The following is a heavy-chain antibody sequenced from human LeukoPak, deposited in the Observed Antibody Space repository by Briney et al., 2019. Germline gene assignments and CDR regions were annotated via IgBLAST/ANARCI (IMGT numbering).Heavy chain of an antibody. D-gene: IGHD3-3*01. Sequence: ASVKVSCKASGGTFSSYAISWVRQAPGQGLEWMGGIIPIFGTANYAQKFQGRVTITADKSTSTAYMELSSLRSEDTAVYYYARAVYYDFWSGLKYYYYYYMDVWGKGTTVTVSS. CDR3: ARAVYYDFWSGLKYYYYYYMDV. J-gene: IGHJ6*03. CDR1: GGTFSSYA. CDR2: IIPIFGTA. V-gene: IGHV1-69*06.